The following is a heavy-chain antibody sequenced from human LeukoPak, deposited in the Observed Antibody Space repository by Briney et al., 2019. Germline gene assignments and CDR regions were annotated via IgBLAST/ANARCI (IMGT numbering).Heavy chain of an antibody. Sequence: ASVKVSCKASGYTFTSYGISWVRQAPGQGLEWMGWISAYNGNTNYAQKLQGRVTMTTDTSTSTAYMELSSLRSEDTAVYYCARGRRQRGYYYYMDVWGKGTTVTVSS. V-gene: IGHV1-18*01. J-gene: IGHJ6*03. D-gene: IGHD3-10*01. CDR2: ISAYNGNT. CDR3: ARGRRQRGYYYYMDV. CDR1: GYTFTSYG.